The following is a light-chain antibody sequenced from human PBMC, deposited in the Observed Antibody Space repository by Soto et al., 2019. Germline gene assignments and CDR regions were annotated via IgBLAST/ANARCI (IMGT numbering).Light chain of an antibody. Sequence: DIQMTQSPSTLSASVGDRVTITCRASQSISSWLAWYQQKPGKAPKLLIYKASTLQSGVPSRFSGSGSGTEFTLASSILQHDDSATYYCQQYNDNWTFGQGTKVEIK. J-gene: IGKJ1*01. CDR2: KAS. CDR1: QSISSW. CDR3: QQYNDNWT. V-gene: IGKV1-5*03.